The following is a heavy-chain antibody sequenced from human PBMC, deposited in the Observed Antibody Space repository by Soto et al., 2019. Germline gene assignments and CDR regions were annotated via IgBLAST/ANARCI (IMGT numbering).Heavy chain of an antibody. Sequence: PGGSLRLSCAASGFTFSSYSMNWVRQAPGKGLEWVSSISSSSSYIYYADSVKGRFTISRDNAKNSLYLQMNSLRAEDTAVYYCARDGPDSSGYYSHDYWGQGTLVTVPQ. J-gene: IGHJ4*02. D-gene: IGHD3-22*01. V-gene: IGHV3-21*01. CDR2: ISSSSSYI. CDR1: GFTFSSYS. CDR3: ARDGPDSSGYYSHDY.